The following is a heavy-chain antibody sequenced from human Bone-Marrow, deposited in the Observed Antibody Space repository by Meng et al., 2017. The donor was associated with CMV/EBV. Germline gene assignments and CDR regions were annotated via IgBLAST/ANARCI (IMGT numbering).Heavy chain of an antibody. J-gene: IGHJ6*02. CDR2: INPNSGGT. Sequence: SVKVSCKASGYTFTGYYMHWVRQAPGQGLEWMGWINPNSGGTNYAQKFQGRVTMTRDTSISTAYMELSRLRSDDTAVYYCARDKTTVTLYYYYGMDVWGQGTTVTVSS. CDR3: ARDKTTVTLYYYYGMDV. D-gene: IGHD4-11*01. V-gene: IGHV1-2*02. CDR1: GYTFTGYY.